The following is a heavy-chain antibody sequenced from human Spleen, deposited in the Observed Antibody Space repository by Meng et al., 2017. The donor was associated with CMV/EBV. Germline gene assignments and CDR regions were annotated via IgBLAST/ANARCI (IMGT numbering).Heavy chain of an antibody. CDR3: ALQQQGMALYALLIF. D-gene: IGHD1/OR15-1a*01. CDR1: GGTFSSYA. CDR2: IIPIFGTA. Sequence: SVKVSCKASGGTFSSYAISWVRQAPGQGLEWMGGIIPIFGTANYEQKFQGRVTITTDESTSTAYMELSSLRSEDTAVYYCALQQQGMALYALLIFWGQGTLVTVSS. J-gene: IGHJ4*02. V-gene: IGHV1-69*05.